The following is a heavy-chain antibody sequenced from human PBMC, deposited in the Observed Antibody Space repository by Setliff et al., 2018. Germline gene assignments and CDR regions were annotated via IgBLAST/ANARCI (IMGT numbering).Heavy chain of an antibody. CDR3: ARGYCSSPSCFFTGWFDP. V-gene: IGHV4-34*01. CDR2: INHTGST. Sequence: SETLSLTCAVYGGSFSGYYWSWIRQPPGKGLEWIGEINHTGSTNYSPSLKSRVTISVDTSKNQFSLKLTSVTAADTAVYYCARGYCSSPSCFFTGWFDPWGQGTLVTVSS. J-gene: IGHJ5*02. CDR1: GGSFSGYY. D-gene: IGHD2-2*01.